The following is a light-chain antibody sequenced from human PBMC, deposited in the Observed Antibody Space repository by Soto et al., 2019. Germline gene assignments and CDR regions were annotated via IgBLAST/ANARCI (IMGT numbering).Light chain of an antibody. J-gene: IGLJ2*01. CDR3: CSYAGSYTPVV. CDR1: SSDVGGYNY. CDR2: DVG. V-gene: IGLV2-11*01. Sequence: QSALTQPRSVSGSPGQSVTISCTGTSSDVGGYNYVSWYQQHPGKAPKLMIYDVGKRPSGVPDRFSGSKSGNTASLTISGLQAEDEADYYCCSYAGSYTPVVFGGGTKLTVL.